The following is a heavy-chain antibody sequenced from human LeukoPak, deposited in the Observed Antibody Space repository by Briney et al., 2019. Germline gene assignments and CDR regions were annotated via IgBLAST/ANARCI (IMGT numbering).Heavy chain of an antibody. CDR3: ARRGNAKQRLEFDY. Sequence: GASVKVSCKASGYTFTGYYMHWVRQAPGQGLEWMGWINPNSGGTNYAQKFQGRVTMTRDTSISTAYMELSRLRSDDTAVYYCARRGNAKQRLEFDYWGQGTLVTVSS. CDR1: GYTFTGYY. CDR2: INPNSGGT. J-gene: IGHJ4*02. D-gene: IGHD6-25*01. V-gene: IGHV1-2*02.